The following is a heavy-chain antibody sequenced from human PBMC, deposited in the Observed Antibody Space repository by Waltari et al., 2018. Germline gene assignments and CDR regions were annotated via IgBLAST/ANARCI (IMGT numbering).Heavy chain of an antibody. V-gene: IGHV1-24*01. J-gene: IGHJ6*02. Sequence: QVQLVQSGAEEKKPGASVKVSCKVSGSTLTELSMHWVRQAPGKGLEWMGGFDPEAGETIYAQKFQGRVTMTEDTSTDTAYMELSSLRSEDTAVYYCATDSAPYYYDSSGRYYYYGMDVWGQGTTVTVSS. CDR3: ATDSAPYYYDSSGRYYYYGMDV. CDR2: FDPEAGET. D-gene: IGHD3-22*01. CDR1: GSTLTELS.